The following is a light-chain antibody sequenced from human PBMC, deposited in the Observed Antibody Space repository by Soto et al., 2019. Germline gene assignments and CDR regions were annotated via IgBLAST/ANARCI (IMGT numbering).Light chain of an antibody. Sequence: ETVLTQSPGTLSLSPGERATLSCRASQSITNNYLAWYQQKPGQAPRLLIYGASSRVTGIPHRFSGSGSGTEFTLTISRLEPEDFAVYYCQQYRTSPITFGQGTRLEIK. CDR2: GAS. J-gene: IGKJ5*01. CDR3: QQYRTSPIT. V-gene: IGKV3-20*01. CDR1: QSITNNY.